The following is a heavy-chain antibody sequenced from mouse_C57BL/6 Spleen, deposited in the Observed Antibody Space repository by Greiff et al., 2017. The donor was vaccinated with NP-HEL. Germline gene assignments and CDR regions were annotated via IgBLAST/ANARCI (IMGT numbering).Heavy chain of an antibody. J-gene: IGHJ4*01. D-gene: IGHD1-1*01. CDR1: GFSLTSYG. V-gene: IGHV2-5*01. CDR3: AKNKGGNYAMDY. Sequence: VQLQESGPGLVQPSQSLSITCTVSGFSLTSYGVHWVRQSPGKGLEWLGVIWRGGSTDYNAAFMSRLSITKDNSKSQVFFKMNSLQADDTAIYYCAKNKGGNYAMDYWGQGTSVTVSS. CDR2: IWRGGST.